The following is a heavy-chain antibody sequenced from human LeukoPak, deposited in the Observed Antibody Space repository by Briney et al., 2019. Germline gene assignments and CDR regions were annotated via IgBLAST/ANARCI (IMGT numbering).Heavy chain of an antibody. V-gene: IGHV1-18*01. CDR3: ARDLSGGKEVVVPAAPRPRNYYYYMDV. J-gene: IGHJ6*03. D-gene: IGHD2-2*01. Sequence: ASVKVSCKASGYTFTSYGISWVRQAPGQGLEWMGWISAYNGNTNYAQKLQGRVTMTTDTSTSTGYMELRSLRSDDTAVYYCARDLSGGKEVVVPAAPRPRNYYYYMDVWGKGTTVTISS. CDR2: ISAYNGNT. CDR1: GYTFTSYG.